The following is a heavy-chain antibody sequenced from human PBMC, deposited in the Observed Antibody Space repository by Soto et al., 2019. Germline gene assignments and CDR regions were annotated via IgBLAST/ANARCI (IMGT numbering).Heavy chain of an antibody. CDR3: ARLRIYCSGGSCYYYFDY. Sequence: QLQLQESGPGLVKPSETLSLTCTVSGGSISGSSYYWGWIRQPPGKGLEWIGNIYYNGNTYYNPSLKLRVTISVDTSQNQSSRQLGSVTAADTALYCCARLRIYCSGGSCYYYFDYWGQGTLVTVSS. CDR2: IYYNGNT. D-gene: IGHD2-15*01. J-gene: IGHJ4*02. V-gene: IGHV4-39*01. CDR1: GGSISGSSYY.